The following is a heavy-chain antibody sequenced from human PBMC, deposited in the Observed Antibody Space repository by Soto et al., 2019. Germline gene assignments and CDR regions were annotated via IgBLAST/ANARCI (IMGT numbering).Heavy chain of an antibody. J-gene: IGHJ4*02. CDR3: ASRDPGTSVDY. Sequence: SETLSLTCAVSGGSFTSNNWWTWVRQPPGQGLEWIGEIYRTGSTNYNPSLKSRVTISLDKPENQFSLKVTSLTAADTAVYYCASRDPGTSVDYWGQGTLVTVSS. CDR2: IYRTGST. CDR1: GGSFTSNNW. D-gene: IGHD1-7*01. V-gene: IGHV4-4*02.